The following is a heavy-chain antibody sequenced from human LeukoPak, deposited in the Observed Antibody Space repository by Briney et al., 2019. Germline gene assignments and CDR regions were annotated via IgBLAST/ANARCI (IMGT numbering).Heavy chain of an antibody. J-gene: IGHJ4*02. D-gene: IGHD6-13*01. CDR1: GFTFSSYE. CDR3: EASIAAAGKTYSGGWKIDY. Sequence: PGGSLRLSCAASGFTFSSYEMNWVRQAPGKGLEWVSYISSSGSTIYYADSVKGRFTISRDNAKNSLYLQMNSLRAEDTAVYYCEASIAAAGKTYSGGWKIDYWGQGTLVTVSS. V-gene: IGHV3-48*03. CDR2: ISSSGSTI.